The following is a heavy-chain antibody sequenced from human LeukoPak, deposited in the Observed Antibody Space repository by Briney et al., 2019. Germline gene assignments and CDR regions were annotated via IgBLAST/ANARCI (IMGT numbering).Heavy chain of an antibody. CDR2: IYYSGST. CDR3: AIRGSYGSDPYYYYGMDV. D-gene: IGHD3-10*01. J-gene: IGHJ6*02. V-gene: IGHV4-59*08. CDR1: GGSISSYY. Sequence: SETLSLTCTVSGGSISSYYRSWIRQPPGKGLEWIGYIYYSGSTNYNPSLKSRVTISVDTSKNQFSLKLSSVTAADTAVYYCAIRGSYGSDPYYYYGMDVWGQGTTVTVSS.